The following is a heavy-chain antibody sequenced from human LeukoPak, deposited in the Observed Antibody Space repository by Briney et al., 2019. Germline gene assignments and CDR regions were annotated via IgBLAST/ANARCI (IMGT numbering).Heavy chain of an antibody. CDR1: GGSISSSSYY. J-gene: IGHJ3*02. D-gene: IGHD3-10*01. CDR3: ARVGSGNYAFDI. Sequence: SETLSLTCTVSGGSISSSSYYWGWIRQPPGTGLEWIGYIYYSGSTNYNPSLKSRVTISVDTSKNQFSLKLSSVTAADTAVYYCARVGSGNYAFDIWGQGTMVTVSS. V-gene: IGHV4-61*05. CDR2: IYYSGST.